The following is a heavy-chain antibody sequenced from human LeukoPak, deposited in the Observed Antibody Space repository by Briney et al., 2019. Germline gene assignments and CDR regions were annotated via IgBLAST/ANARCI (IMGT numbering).Heavy chain of an antibody. V-gene: IGHV3-66*01. D-gene: IGHD2-15*01. CDR2: IYSGGST. Sequence: GGSLRLSCAASGFTVSSNYMSWVRQAPGKGLEWVSVIYSGGSTYYADSVKGRFTISRDNSKNTLYLQMNSLRAEDTAVYYCARDVVVVAATRSYGDYYYYGMDVWGQGTTVTVSS. J-gene: IGHJ6*02. CDR3: ARDVVVVAATRSYGDYYYYGMDV. CDR1: GFTVSSNY.